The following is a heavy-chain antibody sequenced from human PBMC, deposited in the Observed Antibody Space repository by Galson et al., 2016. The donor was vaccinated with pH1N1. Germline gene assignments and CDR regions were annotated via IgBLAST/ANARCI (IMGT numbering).Heavy chain of an antibody. CDR1: GYKFTTYW. V-gene: IGHV5-51*03. CDR2: IYPDDSDT. CDR3: ARGLLSGFDP. D-gene: IGHD2-21*01. Sequence: QSGAEVKKPGESLKISCEVFGYKFTTYWIGWVRQMPGKGLEWMGIIYPDDSDTRYNPAFQGQVTISVDKSINTAYLQWNSLKASDTAIYYCARGLLSGFDPWGQGPLVLVSS. J-gene: IGHJ5*02.